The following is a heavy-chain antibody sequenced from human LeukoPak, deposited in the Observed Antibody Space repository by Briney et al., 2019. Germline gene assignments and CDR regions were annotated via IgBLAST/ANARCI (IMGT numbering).Heavy chain of an antibody. CDR1: GGTFNSYA. CDR3: AREAIFGVVIPYYFDY. Sequence: ASVKVSCKASGGTFNSYAISWVRQAPGQGLEWMGRIIPIFGIANYAQKFQGRVTITADKSTSTAYMELSSLRSEDTAVHYCAREAIFGVVIPYYFDYWGQGTLVTVSS. J-gene: IGHJ4*02. D-gene: IGHD3-3*01. CDR2: IIPIFGIA. V-gene: IGHV1-69*04.